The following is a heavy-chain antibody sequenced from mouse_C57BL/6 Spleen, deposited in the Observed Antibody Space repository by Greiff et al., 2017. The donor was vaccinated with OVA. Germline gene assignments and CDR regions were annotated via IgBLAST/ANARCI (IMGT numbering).Heavy chain of an antibody. CDR3: ARDGYYEDYAMDY. J-gene: IGHJ4*01. V-gene: IGHV5-17*01. Sequence: EVKVVESGGGLVKPGGSLKLSCAASGFTFSDYGMHWVRQAPEKGLEWVAYISSGSSTIYYADTVKGRFTISRDNAKNTLFLQMTSLRSEDTAMYYCARDGYYEDYAMDYWGQGTSVTVSS. D-gene: IGHD2-3*01. CDR2: ISSGSSTI. CDR1: GFTFSDYG.